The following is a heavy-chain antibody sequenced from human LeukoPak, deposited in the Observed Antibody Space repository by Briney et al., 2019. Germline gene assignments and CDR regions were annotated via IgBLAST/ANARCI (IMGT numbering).Heavy chain of an antibody. V-gene: IGHV4-59*01. J-gene: IGHJ3*02. D-gene: IGHD6-19*01. Sequence: SETLSLTCTVSGGSISSYYWSWIRQPPGKGLEWIGYIYYSGSTNYNPSLKSRVTISVDTSKNQFSLKLSSVTAADTAVYYCARDSLPYSGWYVDAFDIWGQGTMVTVSS. CDR1: GGSISSYY. CDR2: IYYSGST. CDR3: ARDSLPYSGWYVDAFDI.